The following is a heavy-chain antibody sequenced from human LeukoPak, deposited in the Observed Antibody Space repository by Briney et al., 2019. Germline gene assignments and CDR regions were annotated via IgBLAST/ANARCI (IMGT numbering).Heavy chain of an antibody. CDR2: MYPDDSDI. CDR3: ARLKGGLVKLRECYFDY. V-gene: IGHV5-51*01. D-gene: IGHD4-17*01. Sequence: GESLKISCKASGYSFSIYWIAWVRQMPGKGLELMGIMYPDDSDIRYSPSFQGQVTISADKSINTAYLQWDSLKASDTAMYYCARLKGGLVKLRECYFDYWGQGTLVTV. CDR1: GYSFSIYW. J-gene: IGHJ4*02.